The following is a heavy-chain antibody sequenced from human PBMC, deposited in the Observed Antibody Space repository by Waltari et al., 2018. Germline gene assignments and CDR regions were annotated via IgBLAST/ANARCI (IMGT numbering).Heavy chain of an antibody. D-gene: IGHD3-22*01. CDR2: IYHSGST. CDR3: ARDTYYYDSSGFDY. Sequence: QVQLQESGPGLVKPSETLSLTCAVSGYSISSGYYWGWIRQPPGKGLEWIGIIYHSGSTYYNPSLKSRVTISVDTSKNQFSLKLSSVTAADTAVYYCARDTYYYDSSGFDYWGQGTLVTVSS. V-gene: IGHV4-38-2*02. J-gene: IGHJ4*02. CDR1: GYSISSGYY.